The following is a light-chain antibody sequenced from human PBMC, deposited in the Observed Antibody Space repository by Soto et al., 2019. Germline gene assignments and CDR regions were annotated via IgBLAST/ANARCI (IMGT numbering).Light chain of an antibody. J-gene: IGKJ1*01. CDR2: AAS. Sequence: DIQMTQSPSTLSASVGDRVTITCRASQSISSWLAWDQQKPGKAPKLLIYAASTLQSGVPSRFSGSGSGTDSTVTISCLQSEDFATYYCQQYYSYPWTFGQGTKVDIK. CDR1: QSISSW. V-gene: IGKV1-5*01. CDR3: QQYYSYPWT.